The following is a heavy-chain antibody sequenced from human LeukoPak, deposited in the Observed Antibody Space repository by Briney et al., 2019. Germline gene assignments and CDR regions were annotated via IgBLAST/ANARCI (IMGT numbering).Heavy chain of an antibody. CDR2: IYTSGST. CDR3: AREGYCSSTSCYYLGSPGGRNYYYYYMDV. D-gene: IGHD2-2*01. V-gene: IGHV4-4*07. Sequence: PSETLSLTCTVSGGSISSYYWSWIRQPAGKGLEWIGRIYTSGSTNYNPSLKSRVTMSVDTYKNQFSLKLSSVTAADTAVYYCAREGYCSSTSCYYLGSPGGRNYYYYYMDVWGKGTTVTISS. CDR1: GGSISSYY. J-gene: IGHJ6*03.